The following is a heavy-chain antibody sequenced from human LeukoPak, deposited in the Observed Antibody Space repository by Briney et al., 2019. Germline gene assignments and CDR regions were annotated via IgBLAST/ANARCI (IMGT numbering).Heavy chain of an antibody. V-gene: IGHV4-34*01. D-gene: IGHD3-10*01. CDR2: INHSGST. Sequence: PSETLSLTCAVYGGSFSGYYWSWIRQPPGKGLEWIGEINHSGSTNYNPSLKSRVTISVDTSKNQFSLKLNSVTAADTAVYYCANYGSGSYRFDPWGQGTLVTVSS. J-gene: IGHJ5*02. CDR1: GGSFSGYY. CDR3: ANYGSGSYRFDP.